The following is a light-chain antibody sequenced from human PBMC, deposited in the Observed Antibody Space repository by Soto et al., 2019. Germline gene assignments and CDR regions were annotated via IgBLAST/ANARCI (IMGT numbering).Light chain of an antibody. V-gene: IGLV4-69*01. CDR1: SGHSTYA. J-gene: IGLJ2*01. Sequence: QLVLTQSPSASASLGASVKLTCTLSSGHSTYAIAWHQQQPGKGPRFLMSLHSDGTHTRGDGIPDRFSVSSSGAERYLTISSLHSEDEADYFCQTWGTGTLVLFGGGTKLTVL. CDR2: LHSDGTH. CDR3: QTWGTGTLVL.